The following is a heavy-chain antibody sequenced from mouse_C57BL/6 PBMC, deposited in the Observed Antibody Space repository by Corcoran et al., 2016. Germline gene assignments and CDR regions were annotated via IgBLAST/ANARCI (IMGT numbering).Heavy chain of an antibody. J-gene: IGHJ2*01. Sequence: EVQLQQSGPELVKPGASVKIPCKASGYTFTDYNMDWVKQSHGKSLEWIGDINPNNGGTSYNQKFKGKATLTVDKSSSTAYMELRSLTSEDSAVYYCARAYDYAYYFDYWGQGTTLTVSS. V-gene: IGHV1-18*01. CDR1: GYTFTDYN. D-gene: IGHD2-4*01. CDR2: INPNNGGT. CDR3: ARAYDYAYYFDY.